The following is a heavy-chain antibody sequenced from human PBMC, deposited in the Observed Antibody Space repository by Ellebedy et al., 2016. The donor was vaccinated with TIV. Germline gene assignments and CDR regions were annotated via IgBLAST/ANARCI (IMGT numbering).Heavy chain of an antibody. CDR3: ASFSFYFGVDV. J-gene: IGHJ6*02. Sequence: GESLKISCAASGLTFSNYFMHWVRQVPGKGLEWVAVIDDDASRSNYAGFVKGRFTISRDNVRKTVSLQMNSLTAEDTGLYYCASFSFYFGVDVWGQGTTVTVSS. CDR1: GLTFSNYF. V-gene: IGHV3-74*01. CDR2: IDDDASRS.